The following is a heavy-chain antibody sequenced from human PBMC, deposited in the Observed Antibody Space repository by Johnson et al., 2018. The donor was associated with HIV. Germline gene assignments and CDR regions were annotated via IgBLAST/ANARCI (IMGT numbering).Heavy chain of an antibody. CDR2: IRYDGSNK. CDR3: AKGEAQEGWIQLWSYAFDF. CDR1: GFKFSNYG. Sequence: VQLVESGGGVVQPGGSLRLSCAASGFKFSNYGMHWVRQAPGRGLEWVAFIRYDGSNKYYVDSVKGRFTISRDNAKNALYLQLNSLKPEDTAVYYCAKGEAQEGWIQLWSYAFDFWGRGTMVTVSS. V-gene: IGHV3-30*02. D-gene: IGHD5-18*01. J-gene: IGHJ3*01.